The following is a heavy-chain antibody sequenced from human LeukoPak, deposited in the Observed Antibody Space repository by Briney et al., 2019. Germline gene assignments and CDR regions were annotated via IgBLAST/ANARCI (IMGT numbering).Heavy chain of an antibody. Sequence: PSQTLSLTCTVSGGSISSGSYYWSWIRQPAGKGLEWIGRIYTSGSTNYNPSLKSRVTISVDTSKNQFSLKLSSVTAADTAVYYCASTPHSSGYTYYFDHWGQGTLVTVSS. CDR3: ASTPHSSGYTYYFDH. V-gene: IGHV4-61*02. CDR1: GGSISSGSYY. J-gene: IGHJ4*02. CDR2: IYTSGST. D-gene: IGHD3-22*01.